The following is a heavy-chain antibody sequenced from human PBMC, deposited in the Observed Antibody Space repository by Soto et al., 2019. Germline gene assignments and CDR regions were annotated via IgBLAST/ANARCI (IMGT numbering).Heavy chain of an antibody. CDR1: GGSISSGGYY. Sequence: QVQLQESGPGLVKPSQTLSLTCTVSGGSISSGGYYWSWIRQHPGKGLEWIGYIYYSGSTYYNLSLKSRTTISVDTSKSQFSLKLSSVTAADTAVYYCARTSVEMSTNYWGQGTLVTVSS. V-gene: IGHV4-31*03. CDR2: IYYSGST. D-gene: IGHD5-12*01. J-gene: IGHJ4*02. CDR3: ARTSVEMSTNY.